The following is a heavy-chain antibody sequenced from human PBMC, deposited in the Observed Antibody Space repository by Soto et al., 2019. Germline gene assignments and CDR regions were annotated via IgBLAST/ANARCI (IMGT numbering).Heavy chain of an antibody. CDR3: ARTTVTTSWIDY. CDR2: IYYSGST. Sequence: PSETLSLTCTVSGGSISSYYWSWIRQPPGKGLEWIGYIYYSGSTNYNPSLKSRVTISVDTSKNQFSLKLSSVTAADTTVYYCARTTVTTSWIDYWGQGTLVTVSS. CDR1: GGSISSYY. J-gene: IGHJ4*02. V-gene: IGHV4-59*08. D-gene: IGHD4-17*01.